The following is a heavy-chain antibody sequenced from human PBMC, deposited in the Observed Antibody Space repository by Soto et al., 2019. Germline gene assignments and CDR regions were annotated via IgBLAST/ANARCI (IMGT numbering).Heavy chain of an antibody. CDR2: INHSGST. CDR3: ARVATILGYYYGMDV. D-gene: IGHD5-12*01. Sequence: WETLSLTCAVYGGSFSGYYWSWIRQPPGKGLEWIGEINHSGSTNYNPSLKSRVTISVDTSKNQFSLKLSSVTAADTAVYYCARVATILGYYYGMDVWGQGTTVTVSS. CDR1: GGSFSGYY. V-gene: IGHV4-34*01. J-gene: IGHJ6*02.